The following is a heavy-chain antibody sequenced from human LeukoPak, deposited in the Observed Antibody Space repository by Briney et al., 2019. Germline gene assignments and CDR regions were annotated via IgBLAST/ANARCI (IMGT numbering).Heavy chain of an antibody. CDR3: ARGNFLDLDY. J-gene: IGHJ4*02. Sequence: SETLSLTCTVSGGSVSSGDYYWSWIRQPPGKGLEWIGYIYYSGSTYYNPSLKSRVTISVDTSKNQFSLKLSSVTAADTAVYYCARGNFLDLDYWGQGTLVTVSS. CDR2: IYYSGST. D-gene: IGHD3/OR15-3a*01. CDR1: GGSVSSGDYY. V-gene: IGHV4-30-4*08.